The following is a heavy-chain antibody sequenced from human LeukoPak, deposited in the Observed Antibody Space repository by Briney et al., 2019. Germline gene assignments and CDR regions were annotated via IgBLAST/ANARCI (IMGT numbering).Heavy chain of an antibody. Sequence: SVKVSCKASGGTFSSYTISWVRQAPGQGLEWMGRTIPILGIANYAQKFQGRVTITADKSTSTAYMELSSLRSEDTAVYYCASTADAIVVVPAYWGQGTLVTVSS. D-gene: IGHD2-2*01. CDR3: ASTADAIVVVPAY. CDR2: TIPILGIA. CDR1: GGTFSSYT. V-gene: IGHV1-69*02. J-gene: IGHJ4*02.